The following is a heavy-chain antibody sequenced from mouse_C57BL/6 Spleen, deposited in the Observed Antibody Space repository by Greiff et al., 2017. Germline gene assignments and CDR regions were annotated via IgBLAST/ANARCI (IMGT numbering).Heavy chain of an antibody. CDR1: GYTFTDYE. J-gene: IGHJ2*01. V-gene: IGHV1-15*01. CDR3: TRRGDSSGY. CDR2: IDPETGGT. D-gene: IGHD3-2*02. Sequence: QVQLKESGAELVRPGASVTLSCKASGYTFTDYEMHWVKQTPVHGLEWIGAIDPETGGTAYNQKFKGKAILTADKSSSTAYMELRSLTSEDSAVYYCTRRGDSSGYWGQGTTLTVSS.